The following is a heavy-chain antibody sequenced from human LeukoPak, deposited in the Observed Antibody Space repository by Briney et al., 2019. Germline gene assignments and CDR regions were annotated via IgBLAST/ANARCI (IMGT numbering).Heavy chain of an antibody. J-gene: IGHJ3*02. V-gene: IGHV4-59*08. D-gene: IGHD6-13*01. Sequence: SSETLSLTCEVSNGSIGTFHWNWIRQPPGKELEWIGYVNSQADTKYNPSLKSRVTISVDTSKNQFSLKLSSVTAADTAVYYCARHSTIAGTEYAFDIWGQGTMVTVSS. CDR1: NGSIGTFH. CDR2: VNSQADT. CDR3: ARHSTIAGTEYAFDI.